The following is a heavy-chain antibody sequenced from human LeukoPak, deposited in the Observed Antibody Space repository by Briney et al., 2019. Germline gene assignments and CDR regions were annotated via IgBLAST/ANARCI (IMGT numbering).Heavy chain of an antibody. CDR2: ISYSGST. J-gene: IGHJ6*03. V-gene: IGHV4-31*03. Sequence: SETLSLTCTVSSGSFSSGGYYWSWLRQHPAKGLEWIGYISYSGSTYYNPSLKSRLTIALDTSENQFSLNLNSVTAADTAIYYCASLQYYYYYMDVWGKGTTVTVSS. CDR1: SGSFSSGGYY. CDR3: ASLQYYYYYMDV.